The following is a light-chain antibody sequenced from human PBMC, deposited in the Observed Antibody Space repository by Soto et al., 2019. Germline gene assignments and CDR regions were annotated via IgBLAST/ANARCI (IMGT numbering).Light chain of an antibody. Sequence: QSALTQPPSVSAAPGQKVTISCSGSSSNIGNNYVSWYQQLPGTAPKLLIYDNNKRPSGIPDRFSGSKSGTSATLGITGLQTGDEADYYCGTWDSSLSAEVVFGGGTQLTVL. CDR3: GTWDSSLSAEVV. J-gene: IGLJ2*01. V-gene: IGLV1-51*01. CDR1: SSNIGNNY. CDR2: DNN.